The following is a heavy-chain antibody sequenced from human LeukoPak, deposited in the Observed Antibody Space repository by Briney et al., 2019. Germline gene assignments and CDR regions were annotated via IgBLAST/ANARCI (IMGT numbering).Heavy chain of an antibody. CDR3: AKDLDSTNLYEGPEDF. J-gene: IGHJ4*02. Sequence: TGGSLRLSCEASGFTFSRYAMNWVRQVPGKGLEWVSLISTSGNTHYADSVNGRFTISRDNSKRTLYLHMDTLRVEDTAVYYCAKDLDSTNLYEGPEDFWGQGTPVTVSS. CDR1: GFTFSRYA. CDR2: ISTSGNT. V-gene: IGHV3-23*01. D-gene: IGHD2/OR15-2a*01.